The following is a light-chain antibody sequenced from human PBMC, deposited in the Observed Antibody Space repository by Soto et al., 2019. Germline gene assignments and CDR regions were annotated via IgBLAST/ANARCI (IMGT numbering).Light chain of an antibody. Sequence: DIQMTQSPSDMSASVGDRVTITCRASQDISNFLVWFQQRPGKVPTRLIYSATRLESGVPSRFSGSGSGTEFTLTISSLQPEDFATYYCLQHKSYPRTFGQGTKV. CDR1: QDISNF. J-gene: IGKJ1*01. V-gene: IGKV1-17*03. CDR3: LQHKSYPRT. CDR2: SAT.